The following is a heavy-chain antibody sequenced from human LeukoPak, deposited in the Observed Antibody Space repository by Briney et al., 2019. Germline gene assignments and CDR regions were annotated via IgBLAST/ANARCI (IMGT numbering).Heavy chain of an antibody. V-gene: IGHV1-18*01. J-gene: IGHJ4*02. D-gene: IGHD5-18*01. Sequence: GASVKVSCKASGYTFTSYGISWVRQAPGQGLEWMGWISAYNGNTNYAQKLQGRVTMTTDTSTSTAYMELRSLRSDDTAVYYCARETWIQLWPHYFDYWGQGTLVTVSS. CDR2: ISAYNGNT. CDR1: GYTFTSYG. CDR3: ARETWIQLWPHYFDY.